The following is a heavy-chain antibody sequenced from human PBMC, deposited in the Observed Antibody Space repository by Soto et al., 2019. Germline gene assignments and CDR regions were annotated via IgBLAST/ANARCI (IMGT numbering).Heavy chain of an antibody. CDR3: ARDTPSDGPTNYYYNGMDV. Sequence: QVQLVESGGGVVQPGRSLRLSCAASGFTFSSYGMHWVRQAPGKGLEWVAVIWYDGSNKYYADSVKGRFTISRDNSKNTLYLQMNSLRAEDTAVYYCARDTPSDGPTNYYYNGMDVWGQGTTVTVSS. CDR2: IWYDGSNK. J-gene: IGHJ6*02. CDR1: GFTFSSYG. V-gene: IGHV3-33*01. D-gene: IGHD1-26*01.